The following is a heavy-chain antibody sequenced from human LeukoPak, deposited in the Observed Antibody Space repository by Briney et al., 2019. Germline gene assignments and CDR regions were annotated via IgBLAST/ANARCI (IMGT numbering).Heavy chain of an antibody. CDR1: GYSFTTFA. CDR2: INTNTGNP. J-gene: IGHJ4*02. Sequence: ASVKVSCKASGYSFTTFAMNWVRQAPGQGLEWMGWINTNTGNPTYAQDFTGRFVFSLDTSVSTTYLQISSLKAEDTAVYYCARAYQHLGELSLPHYWGQGTLVTVSS. CDR3: ARAYQHLGELSLPHY. V-gene: IGHV7-4-1*02. D-gene: IGHD3-16*02.